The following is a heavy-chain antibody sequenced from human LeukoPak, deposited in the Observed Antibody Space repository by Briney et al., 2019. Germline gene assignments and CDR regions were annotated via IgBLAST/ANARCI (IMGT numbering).Heavy chain of an antibody. CDR1: GGSVYTSDYY. Sequence: SETLSLTCTVSGGSVYTSDYYWGWVRQPPGKGPEWIGDIFYTGKTNCNPSLKSRVSISIDTSKNQFSLKLTSVTAADTAVYYCVRVFDSWGQGTLVTVSS. CDR2: IFYTGKT. J-gene: IGHJ4*02. CDR3: VRVFDS. V-gene: IGHV4-39*07.